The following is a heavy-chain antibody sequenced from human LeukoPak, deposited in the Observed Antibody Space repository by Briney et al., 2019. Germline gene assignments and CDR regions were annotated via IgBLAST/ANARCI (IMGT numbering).Heavy chain of an antibody. CDR3: ARVVMRDAFDI. CDR1: GYTFTSYY. D-gene: IGHD2-21*01. V-gene: IGHV1-46*01. CDR2: INPSGGST. J-gene: IGHJ3*02. Sequence: GASVKVSCTASGYTFTSYYMHWVRQAPGQGLEWMGIINPSGGSTSYAQEFQGRVTMTRDMSTSTVYMELSSLRSEDTAVYYCARVVMRDAFDIWGQGTMVTVSS.